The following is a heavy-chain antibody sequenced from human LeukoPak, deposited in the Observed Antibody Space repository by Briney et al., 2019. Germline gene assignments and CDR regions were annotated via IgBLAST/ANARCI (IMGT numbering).Heavy chain of an antibody. CDR1: VIVFNNHP. CDR2: ISGRGGST. CDR3: AREEPAGWIDS. V-gene: IGHV3-64*01. Sequence: GGSLRLSSAASVIVFNNHPMHWVRQAPGKGLECLSAISGRGGSTYYASSVKGRFTISRDNSKNTLYLQMGSLRVEDTALYYCAREEPAGWIDSWGQGTLVTVSS. J-gene: IGHJ4*02. D-gene: IGHD1-14*01.